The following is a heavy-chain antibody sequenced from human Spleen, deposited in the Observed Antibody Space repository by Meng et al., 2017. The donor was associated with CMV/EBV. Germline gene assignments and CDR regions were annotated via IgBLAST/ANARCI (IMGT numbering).Heavy chain of an antibody. Sequence: GQSLKIYCAASGFNFSSYDMHCVRQAPGKGLEWVAGLLSDGSDKQYVDSVKGRFTISRDNSKNTLYLQMKSLRAEDTAVYYCAKWTSDYFYYRAMDVWGQGTTVTVSS. D-gene: IGHD3/OR15-3a*01. J-gene: IGHJ6*02. V-gene: IGHV3-33*06. CDR3: AKWTSDYFYYRAMDV. CDR2: LLSDGSDK. CDR1: GFNFSSYD.